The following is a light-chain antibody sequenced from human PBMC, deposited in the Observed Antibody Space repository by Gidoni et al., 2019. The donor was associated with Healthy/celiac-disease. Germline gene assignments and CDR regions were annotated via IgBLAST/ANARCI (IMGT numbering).Light chain of an antibody. CDR2: DAS. CDR1: QSVSSY. J-gene: IGKJ2*01. Sequence: EIVLTQSPATLSLSPGERATLSCRASQSVSSYLAWYQQKPGQAPSLLIYDASNRATGIPARFSGSGSGTDFTLPISSLEPEDFAVYYCQQRSNWPTMYTFXXXTKLEIK. V-gene: IGKV3-11*01. CDR3: QQRSNWPTMYT.